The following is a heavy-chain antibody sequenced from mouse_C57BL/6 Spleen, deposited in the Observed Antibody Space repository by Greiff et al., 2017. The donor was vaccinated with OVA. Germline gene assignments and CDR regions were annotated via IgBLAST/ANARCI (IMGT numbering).Heavy chain of an antibody. CDR1: GYTFTSSG. CDR2: IYPRSGNT. J-gene: IGHJ1*03. Sequence: VQLQQSGAELARPGASVKLSCKASGYTFTSSGISWVKQRTGQGLEWIGEIYPRSGNTYYNEKFKGKATLTADKSSSTAYMELRSLTSEDSAVYFCARSGGTDWYFDVWGTGTTVTVSS. D-gene: IGHD2-14*01. V-gene: IGHV1-81*01. CDR3: ARSGGTDWYFDV.